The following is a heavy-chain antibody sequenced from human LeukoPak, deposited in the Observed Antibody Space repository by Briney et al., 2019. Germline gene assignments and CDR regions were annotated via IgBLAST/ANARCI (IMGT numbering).Heavy chain of an antibody. D-gene: IGHD3-10*01. Sequence: SVKVSCKASGGTFSSYSVSWVRQAPGQGLEWMGGIIPIFGSAKYAQKFQGRVTITADESTSTAYMELSSLRSEDTAVYYCASRPYYYGSGSYSDYWGQGTLVTVSS. CDR3: ASRPYYYGSGSYSDY. V-gene: IGHV1-69*13. CDR2: IIPIFGSA. J-gene: IGHJ4*02. CDR1: GGTFSSYS.